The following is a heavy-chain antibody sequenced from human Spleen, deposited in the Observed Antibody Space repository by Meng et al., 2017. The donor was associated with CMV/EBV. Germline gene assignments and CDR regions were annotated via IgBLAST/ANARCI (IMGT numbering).Heavy chain of an antibody. Sequence: QVQLVQSGAGVKKPGASVKVSCKASGYTFTGYYMHWVRQAPGKGLQWVSFIHYDGTTKHCVDSVKGRFTISRDNSKNTLYLQMNSLRTEDTAVYYCVKDGGYYSGDYWGQGTLVTVSS. D-gene: IGHD4-11*01. CDR3: VKDGGYYSGDY. V-gene: IGHV3-30*02. CDR1: GYTFTGYY. J-gene: IGHJ4*02. CDR2: IHYDGTTK.